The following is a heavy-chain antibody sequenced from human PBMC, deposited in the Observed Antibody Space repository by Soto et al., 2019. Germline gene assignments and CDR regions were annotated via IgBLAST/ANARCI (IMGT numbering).Heavy chain of an antibody. Sequence: GGSLRLSCAASGFTFSSYAMSWVRQAPGKGLEWVSAISARDGSTNYADSVKGRFTISRDNSKSTLYLQMNSLRAEDTALYYCAKGRSYYYYYGVDVWGQGTTVTVSS. CDR2: ISARDGST. CDR3: AKGRSYYYYYGVDV. V-gene: IGHV3-23*01. J-gene: IGHJ6*02. CDR1: GFTFSSYA.